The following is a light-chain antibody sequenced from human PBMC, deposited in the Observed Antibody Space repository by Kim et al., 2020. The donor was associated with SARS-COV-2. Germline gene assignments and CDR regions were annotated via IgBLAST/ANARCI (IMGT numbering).Light chain of an antibody. Sequence: GTVPLTCASSTGAVTSDYYPSWLQQKPGQAPRALIYATSNRHSWTPARFSGSLLGGKAALTLSGVQPEDEAEYYCLLYYGDAQLGVFGGGTQLTVL. CDR1: TGAVTSDYY. J-gene: IGLJ3*02. CDR2: ATS. V-gene: IGLV7-43*01. CDR3: LLYYGDAQLGV.